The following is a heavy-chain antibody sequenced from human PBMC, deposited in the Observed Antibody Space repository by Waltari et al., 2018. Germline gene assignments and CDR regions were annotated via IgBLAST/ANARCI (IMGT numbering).Heavy chain of an antibody. Sequence: VKLLESGGGFAQPGESLRVSCAASGFTFEDYAMSWVREIRGKGLEWVAAISGGGDYTNYADSVKGRFSISRDNSENTVTLEMSDMRSEDTATYFCAKDADLDDYGLFDSWGQGVLVIVSS. J-gene: IGHJ4*02. CDR2: ISGGGDYT. CDR1: GFTFEDYA. V-gene: IGHV3-23*01. CDR3: AKDADLDDYGLFDS. D-gene: IGHD3-16*01.